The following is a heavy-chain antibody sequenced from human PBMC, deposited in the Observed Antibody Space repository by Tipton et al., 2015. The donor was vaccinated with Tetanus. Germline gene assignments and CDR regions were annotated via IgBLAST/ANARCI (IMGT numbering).Heavy chain of an antibody. J-gene: IGHJ5*02. CDR2: IYYSGST. Sequence: GLVKPSQTLSLTCTVSGGSISSGGYFWNWIRQHPGKGPEWIGYIYYSGSTYYNPSLKSRITISVDTPKNQFSLKLTSLTVADTAVYYCARDPGIASAGLWFDPWGQGTLVTVSS. D-gene: IGHD6-13*01. CDR1: GGSISSGGYF. CDR3: ARDPGIASAGLWFDP. V-gene: IGHV4-31*03.